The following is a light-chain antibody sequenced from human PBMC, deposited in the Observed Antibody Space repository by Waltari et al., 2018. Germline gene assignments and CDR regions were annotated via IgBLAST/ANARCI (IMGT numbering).Light chain of an antibody. V-gene: IGLV3-19*01. J-gene: IGLJ2*01. CDR2: GKN. Sequence: SSELTQDPAVSVALGQTVRITCQGDSLRSYYASWYQQKPGQAPVLVIYGKNNRPSGIPDRFSGSSSGNTASLTITGAQAEDEADYYCNSRDSSGNPSRFGGGTKLTVL. CDR3: NSRDSSGNPSR. CDR1: SLRSYY.